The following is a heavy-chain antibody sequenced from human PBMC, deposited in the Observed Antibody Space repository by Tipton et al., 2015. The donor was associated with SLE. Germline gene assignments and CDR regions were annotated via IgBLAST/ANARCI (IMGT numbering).Heavy chain of an antibody. CDR1: GGSISSYY. V-gene: IGHV4-59*08. J-gene: IGHJ3*02. CDR3: ARHISPLGAFDI. CDR2: IYYSGST. Sequence: TLSLTCTVSGGSISSYYWSWIRQPPGKGLEWIGYIYYSGSTNYNPPLKSRVTISVDTTKNHFSLKLSSVTAADTAVYYCARHISPLGAFDIWGQGAMVTVSS. D-gene: IGHD7-27*01.